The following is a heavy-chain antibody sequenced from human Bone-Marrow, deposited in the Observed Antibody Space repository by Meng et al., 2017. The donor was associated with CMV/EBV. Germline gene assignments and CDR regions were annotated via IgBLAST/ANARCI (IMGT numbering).Heavy chain of an antibody. D-gene: IGHD6-6*01. V-gene: IGHV3-21*01. CDR1: GFTFSSFT. CDR3: AKARSSSWMDYSMDV. J-gene: IGHJ6*02. CDR2: ISGTSSYI. Sequence: GESLKISCAASGFTFSSFTMNWVRQAPGRGLEWVSSISGTSSYIYYADSVKGRFTISRDNAKNSLYLQMNSLRAEDTAVYFCAKARSSSWMDYSMDVWGQGTTVTVSS.